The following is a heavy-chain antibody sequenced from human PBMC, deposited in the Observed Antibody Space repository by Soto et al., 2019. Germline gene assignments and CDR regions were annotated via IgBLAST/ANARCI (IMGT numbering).Heavy chain of an antibody. J-gene: IGHJ4*02. CDR3: ARQRTSVVTQAYFDV. D-gene: IGHD2-21*02. CDR2: VSYSGRT. V-gene: IGHV4-59*01. CDR1: RGSINNYY. Sequence: PSETLSLTCTVSRGSINNYYWTLIRQPPGKGLEWIGYVSYSGRTNYNPSLKSRVNMFVDKSKNQFSLNLTSVTAADTALYFCARQRTSVVTQAYFDVWGPGSLVTVSS.